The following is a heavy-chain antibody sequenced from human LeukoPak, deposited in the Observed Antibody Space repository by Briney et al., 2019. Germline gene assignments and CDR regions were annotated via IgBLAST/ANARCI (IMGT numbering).Heavy chain of an antibody. CDR3: ARDLFPSRPYYYYMDV. Sequence: GASVKVSCKGSGYTFTSHGIIWVRQAPGQGLEWMGWVSAYNGNTKYARKVQGRVTMTTDTSTSTAYMELRSLRSDDTAVYYCARDLFPSRPYYYYMDVWGKGTTVTISS. CDR2: VSAYNGNT. CDR1: GYTFTSHG. J-gene: IGHJ6*03. V-gene: IGHV1-18*01.